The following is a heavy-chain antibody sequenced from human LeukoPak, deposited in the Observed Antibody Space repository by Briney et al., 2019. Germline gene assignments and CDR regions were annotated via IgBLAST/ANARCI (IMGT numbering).Heavy chain of an antibody. D-gene: IGHD6-19*01. CDR1: GFTFSMFL. CDR3: ARDPGWGAYDI. V-gene: IGHV3-7*01. J-gene: IGHJ3*02. Sequence: PGVALRLSCVPCGFTFSMFLLTWLRQVAGRGVDSVASINSDGCANNLVDLLKGRLSISRDNAKISLYLQMNSVRGEDTSIYYCARDPGWGAYDIWGQGTMVTVSS. CDR2: INSDGCAN.